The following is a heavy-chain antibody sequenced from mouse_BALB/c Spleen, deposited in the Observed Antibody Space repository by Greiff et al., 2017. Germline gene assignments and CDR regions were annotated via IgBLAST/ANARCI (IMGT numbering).Heavy chain of an antibody. V-gene: IGHV5-6-5*01. J-gene: IGHJ3*01. Sequence: EVKLVESGGGLVKPGGSLKLSCAASGFTFSSYAMSWVRQTPEKRLEWVASISSGGSTYYPDSVKGRFTISRDNARNILYLQMSSLRSEDTAMYYCARGQDYGSIFAYWGQGTLVTVSA. CDR3: ARGQDYGSIFAY. CDR1: GFTFSSYA. D-gene: IGHD1-1*01. CDR2: ISSGGST.